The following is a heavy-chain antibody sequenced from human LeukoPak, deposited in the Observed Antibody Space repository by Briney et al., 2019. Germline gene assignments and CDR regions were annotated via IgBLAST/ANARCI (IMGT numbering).Heavy chain of an antibody. CDR2: ISSSSSYI. CDR1: GFTFSSYS. Sequence: AGGSLRLSCAASGFTFSSYSMDWVRQAPGKGLEWVSSISSSSSYIYYADSVKGRFTISRDNAKNSLYLQMNSLRAEDTAVYFCARARGRVLPAAPGYWGQGTLVTVSS. CDR3: ARARGRVLPAAPGY. D-gene: IGHD2-2*01. J-gene: IGHJ4*02. V-gene: IGHV3-21*04.